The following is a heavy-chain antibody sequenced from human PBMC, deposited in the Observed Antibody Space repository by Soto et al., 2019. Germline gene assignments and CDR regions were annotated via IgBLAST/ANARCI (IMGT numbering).Heavy chain of an antibody. V-gene: IGHV3-7*01. CDR1: GFTFSSYW. J-gene: IGHJ4*02. CDR3: ARDDYSGSLQDY. Sequence: GGSLRLSCAASGFTFSSYWMIWVRQAPGKGLERVANIKQDGSEKYYVDSVKGRFTISRDNAKNSLYLQMNSLRAEDTAVYYCARDDYSGSLQDYWGQGTLVTVSS. CDR2: IKQDGSEK. D-gene: IGHD1-26*01.